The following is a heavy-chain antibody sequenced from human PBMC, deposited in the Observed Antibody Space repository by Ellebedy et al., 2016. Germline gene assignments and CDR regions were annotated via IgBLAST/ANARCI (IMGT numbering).Heavy chain of an antibody. D-gene: IGHD6-19*01. J-gene: IGHJ4*02. V-gene: IGHV4-34*01. CDR3: GRDPHTSAWTGDY. Sequence: SETLSLTCAVYGGSFSGYYWSWIRQPPGKGLEWIGEIYPGRSTNYNPSLKSRVTISLDKSKNQVSLQLASVTAADTAVYYCGRDPHTSAWTGDYWGQGTVVTVSS. CDR2: IYPGRST. CDR1: GGSFSGYY.